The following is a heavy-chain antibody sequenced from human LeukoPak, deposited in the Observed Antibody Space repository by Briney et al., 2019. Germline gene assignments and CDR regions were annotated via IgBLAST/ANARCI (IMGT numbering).Heavy chain of an antibody. Sequence: PSETLSLTCAVYGGSFSGYYWSWIRQPPGKGLEWIGEINHSGSTNYNPSLKSRVTISVDTSKNQFSLKLSSVTAADTAVYYCARWVTYYYDTSGYYYDYWGQGTLVSVSS. CDR2: INHSGST. V-gene: IGHV4-34*01. CDR1: GGSFSGYY. D-gene: IGHD3-22*01. J-gene: IGHJ4*02. CDR3: ARWVTYYYDTSGYYYDY.